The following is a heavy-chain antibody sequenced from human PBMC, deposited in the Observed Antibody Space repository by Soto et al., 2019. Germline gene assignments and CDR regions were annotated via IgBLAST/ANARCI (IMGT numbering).Heavy chain of an antibody. CDR1: RFTLSSYA. J-gene: IGHJ6*02. D-gene: IGHD6-13*01. CDR2: TSYDGSQT. Sequence: GGSLRLSCAASRFTLSSYAMHWVRQAPGKGLEWVALTSYDGSQTYYPDSVKGRFTVSRDNSKNTLFLQMNNLRAEDTAVYYCAKGLIRKYSRSWYGDYYGMDVWGQGTTVTVSS. CDR3: AKGLIRKYSRSWYGDYYGMDV. V-gene: IGHV3-30*04.